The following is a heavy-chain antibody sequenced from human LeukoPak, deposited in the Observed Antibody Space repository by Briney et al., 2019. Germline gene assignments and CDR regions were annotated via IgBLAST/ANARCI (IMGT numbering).Heavy chain of an antibody. CDR3: ATINXCSGGSCITSNFDY. Sequence: GESLKISCKGSGYSFTSYWIGWVRQMPGKGLEWMGIIYPGDSDTRYSPSFQGQVTISADKSISTAYLQWSSLKASDTAMYYCATINXCSGGSCITSNFDYWGQGTLVTVSS. CDR2: IYPGDSDT. V-gene: IGHV5-51*01. J-gene: IGHJ4*02. CDR1: GYSFTSYW. D-gene: IGHD2-15*01.